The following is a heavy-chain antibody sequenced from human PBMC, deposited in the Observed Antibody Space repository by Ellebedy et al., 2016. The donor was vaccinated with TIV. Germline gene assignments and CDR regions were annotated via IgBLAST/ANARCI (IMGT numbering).Heavy chain of an antibody. Sequence: PGGSLRLSCAASGFTFSNNSMNWIHQAPGKGLEWVSALTTGGVTFYADSVKGRFTISRDNSKDTLFLQMNSLRAEDTAIYFCARDPVGVGPAFDVWGQGTMVTVSS. D-gene: IGHD4-23*01. CDR3: ARDPVGVGPAFDV. J-gene: IGHJ3*01. CDR1: GFTFSNNS. CDR2: LTTGGVT. V-gene: IGHV3-53*01.